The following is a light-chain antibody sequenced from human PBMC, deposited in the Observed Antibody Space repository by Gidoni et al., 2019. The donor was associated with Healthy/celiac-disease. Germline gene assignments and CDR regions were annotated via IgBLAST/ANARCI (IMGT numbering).Light chain of an antibody. Sequence: LHLTHSPSSLSSSVGDRVTITCRASQSISSYLTWYQQKPGKAPKLLIYAASSLQSGLPSRFSGSGSGTDFTLTISSLQPEDFATYYCQQSYSTPSTFGQGTRVEIK. CDR2: AAS. CDR1: QSISSY. CDR3: QQSYSTPST. J-gene: IGKJ5*01. V-gene: IGKV1-39*01.